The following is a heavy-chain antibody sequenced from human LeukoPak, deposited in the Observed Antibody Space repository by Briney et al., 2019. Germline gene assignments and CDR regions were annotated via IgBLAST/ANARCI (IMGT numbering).Heavy chain of an antibody. D-gene: IGHD3-22*01. CDR2: IYHSGST. Sequence: SETLSLTCAVSGVSISSGGYSWGWIRQPPGKGLEWIGYIYHSGSTYYNPSLKSRVTISVDRSKNQFSLKLSSVTAADTAVYYCARDGGGYYRYFDYWGQGTLVTVSS. CDR3: ARDGGGYYRYFDY. CDR1: GVSISSGGYS. V-gene: IGHV4-30-2*01. J-gene: IGHJ4*02.